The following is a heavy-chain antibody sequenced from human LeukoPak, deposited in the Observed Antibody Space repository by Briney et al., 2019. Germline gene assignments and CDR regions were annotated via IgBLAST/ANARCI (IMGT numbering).Heavy chain of an antibody. Sequence: SETLSLTCSVSGGYISTSNYYWGWIRQPPGKGLEWIGTIYYSGSTYHNPSLQSRVTISLDTSKNQFSLHVRSVTAVDTATYYCARFFYYDASLPPYWGQGTLVIVSS. J-gene: IGHJ4*02. D-gene: IGHD3-16*01. CDR2: IYYSGST. CDR3: ARFFYYDASLPPY. V-gene: IGHV4-39*01. CDR1: GGYISTSNYY.